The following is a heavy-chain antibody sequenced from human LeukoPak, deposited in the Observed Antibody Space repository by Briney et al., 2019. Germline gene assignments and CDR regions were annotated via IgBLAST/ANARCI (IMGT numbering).Heavy chain of an antibody. CDR3: ARGKYSGSYYDY. Sequence: SETLSLTCAVYGGSFSSYYWTWIRQPPGKGLGWIGEINHSGSTNYNPSLKSRVTISVDTSKNQFSLKLSSVTAADTAVYYCARGKYSGSYYDYWGQGTLVTVSS. D-gene: IGHD1-26*01. V-gene: IGHV4-34*01. CDR1: GGSFSSYY. J-gene: IGHJ4*02. CDR2: INHSGST.